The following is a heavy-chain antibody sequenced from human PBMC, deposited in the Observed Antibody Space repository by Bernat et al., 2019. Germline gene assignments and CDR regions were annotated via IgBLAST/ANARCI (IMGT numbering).Heavy chain of an antibody. CDR1: GFTFSSYA. D-gene: IGHD6-13*01. CDR3: AGEIAAADYDY. V-gene: IGHV3-30-3*01. Sequence: QVQLVESGGGVVQPGRSLRLSCAASGFTFSSYAMHWVRQAPGKGLEWVAVISYDGSNKYYADSVKGRFTISRDNSKNTLYLQMNSLRAEDTAVYYCAGEIAAADYDYWGQGTLVTVSS. J-gene: IGHJ4*02. CDR2: ISYDGSNK.